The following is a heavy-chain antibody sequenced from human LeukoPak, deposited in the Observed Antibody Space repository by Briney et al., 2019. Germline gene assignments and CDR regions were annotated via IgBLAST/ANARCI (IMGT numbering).Heavy chain of an antibody. J-gene: IGHJ4*01. Sequence: GGSLRLSCAASGFTVGSNYMSWVRQAPGKGLEWVSIIYRGGSTNYADSVKGRFTISRDTSKTTLYLQMTSLRAEDTAVYYCARLSANSSAYFFDYWGHGTLVTVSS. CDR3: ARLSANSSAYFFDY. D-gene: IGHD3-22*01. CDR2: IYRGGST. V-gene: IGHV3-66*04. CDR1: GFTVGSNY.